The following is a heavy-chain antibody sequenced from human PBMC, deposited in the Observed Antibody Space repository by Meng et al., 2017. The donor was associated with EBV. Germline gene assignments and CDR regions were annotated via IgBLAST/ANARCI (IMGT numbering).Heavy chain of an antibody. J-gene: IGHJ4*02. CDR1: GFTVSSNY. CDR2: IYSGGST. V-gene: IGHV3-53*01. Sequence: EVHLVGSGGGWMQLGGSMRLSCAASGFTVSSNYMGWVRQAPGKGLEWVSVIYSGGSTYYADSVKGRFTISRDNSKNTLYLQMNSLRAEDTAVYYCARDSGGFDYWGQGTLVTVSS. CDR3: ARDSGGFDY. D-gene: IGHD6-19*01.